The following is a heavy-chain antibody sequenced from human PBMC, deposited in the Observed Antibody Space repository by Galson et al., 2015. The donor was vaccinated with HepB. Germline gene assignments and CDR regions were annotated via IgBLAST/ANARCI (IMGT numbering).Heavy chain of an antibody. CDR2: ISYDGSNK. V-gene: IGHV3-30*04. CDR3: ASDDSEDAFDI. Sequence: SLRLSCAASGFTFSSYAMHWVRQAPGKGLEWVAVISYDGSNKYYADSVKGRFTISRDNSKNTLYLQMNSLRAEDTAVYYCASDDSEDAFDIWGQGTMVTVSS. J-gene: IGHJ3*02. D-gene: IGHD2-15*01. CDR1: GFTFSSYA.